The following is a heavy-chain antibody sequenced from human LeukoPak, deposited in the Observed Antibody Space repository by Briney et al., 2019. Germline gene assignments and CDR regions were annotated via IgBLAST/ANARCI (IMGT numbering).Heavy chain of an antibody. CDR3: ARVTGYVIEDNFDY. CDR1: GYSISSGYY. D-gene: IGHD2-15*01. J-gene: IGHJ4*02. Sequence: RASETLSLTCTVSGYSISSGYYWGWIRQPPGRELEWIASVYYRGSTHYNPSLASLKSRVTISGDTSKNQFSLKLSSVTAADTAVYYCARVTGYVIEDNFDYWGQGTLVTVSS. V-gene: IGHV4-38-2*02. CDR2: VYYRGST.